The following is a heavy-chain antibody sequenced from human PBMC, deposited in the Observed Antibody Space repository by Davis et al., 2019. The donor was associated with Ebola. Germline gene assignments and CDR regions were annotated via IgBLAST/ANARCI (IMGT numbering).Heavy chain of an antibody. D-gene: IGHD1-26*01. Sequence: ASVKVSCKASGYTFTSYYMHWVRQAPGQGLEWIGIINPSGGSTSYAQKFQGRVTMTRDTSTSTVYMELSSLRSEDTAVYYCASPQVGATQGFDYWGQGTLVTVSS. CDR2: INPSGGST. CDR1: GYTFTSYY. J-gene: IGHJ4*02. V-gene: IGHV1-46*01. CDR3: ASPQVGATQGFDY.